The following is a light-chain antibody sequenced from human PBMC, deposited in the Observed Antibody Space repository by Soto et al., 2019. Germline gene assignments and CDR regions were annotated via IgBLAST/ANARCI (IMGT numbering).Light chain of an antibody. CDR1: QSISSW. CDR2: DVS. J-gene: IGKJ1*01. V-gene: IGKV1-5*01. CDR3: QQYNRYWT. Sequence: DIQMTQSPSTLSASVADRVTITCRASQSISSWLAWYQQKPGKAPRLLIYDVSSLESGVPSRFIGSGSETEFTLTISSMFPDDFATYYCQQYNRYWTFGQGTKVDIK.